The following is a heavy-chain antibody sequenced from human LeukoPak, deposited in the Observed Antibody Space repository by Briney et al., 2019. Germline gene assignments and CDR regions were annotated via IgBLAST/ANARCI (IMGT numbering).Heavy chain of an antibody. CDR3: ARHRIAAAGTPIPFDY. Sequence: LRASVKVSCKASGYTFTSYYMHWVRQAPGQGLEWMGIINPSGGSTSYAQKFQGRVTMTRDTSTSTVYMELSSLRSEDTAVYYCARHRIAAAGTPIPFDYWGQGTLVTVSS. V-gene: IGHV1-46*01. D-gene: IGHD6-13*01. J-gene: IGHJ4*02. CDR2: INPSGGST. CDR1: GYTFTSYY.